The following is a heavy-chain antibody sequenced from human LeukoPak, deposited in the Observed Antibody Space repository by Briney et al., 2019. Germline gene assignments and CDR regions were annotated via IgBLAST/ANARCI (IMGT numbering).Heavy chain of an antibody. CDR1: GFTFPNSA. CDR3: AAQRGASLHDFWSNRLFDP. V-gene: IGHV1-58*02. J-gene: IGHJ5*02. Sequence: TSVKVSCKASGFTFPNSAMQWVRQARGQRLEWIGWIVLGAGNTVYSHKFHDRVTITRDVSTNTAYMELDSLGSEETAVYYCAAQRGASLHDFWSNRLFDPWGQGTLVTVSS. D-gene: IGHD3-3*01. CDR2: IVLGAGNT.